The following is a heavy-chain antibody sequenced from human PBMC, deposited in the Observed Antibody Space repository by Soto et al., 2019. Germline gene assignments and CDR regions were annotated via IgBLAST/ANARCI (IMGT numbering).Heavy chain of an antibody. V-gene: IGHV3-30*18. CDR3: AKEVGATPLDY. Sequence: LRLSCAASGFTFSSYGMHWVRQAPGKGLEWVAVISYDGSNKYYADSVKGRFTISRDNSKNTLYLQMNSLRAEDTAVYYCAKEVGATPLDYWGQGTLVTVSS. CDR1: GFTFSSYG. D-gene: IGHD1-26*01. CDR2: ISYDGSNK. J-gene: IGHJ4*02.